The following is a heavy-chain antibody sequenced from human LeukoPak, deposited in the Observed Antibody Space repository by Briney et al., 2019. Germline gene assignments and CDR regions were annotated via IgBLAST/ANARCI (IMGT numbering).Heavy chain of an antibody. CDR3: ARVIAPQDYYDSSPNFDY. Sequence: PGGSLRLSCAASGFTFSSYSMNWVRQAPGKGLEWVSSISSSSSYIYYADSVKGRFTISRDNAKNSLYLQMNSLRAEDTAVYYCARVIAPQDYYDSSPNFDYWGQGNPGHRLL. CDR1: GFTFSSYS. J-gene: IGHJ4*02. CDR2: ISSSSSYI. D-gene: IGHD3-22*01. V-gene: IGHV3-21*01.